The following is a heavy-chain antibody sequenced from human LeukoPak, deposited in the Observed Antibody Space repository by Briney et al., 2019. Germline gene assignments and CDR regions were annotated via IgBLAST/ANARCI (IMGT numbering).Heavy chain of an antibody. J-gene: IGHJ4*02. D-gene: IGHD6-19*01. CDR1: GDSINDYY. Sequence: SETLSLTCTVSGDSINDYYWSWIRQPPGKGLEWIGYIYYSGSTNYNPSLKSRVTISLDTSKNQFSLKLTSVTAADTAVYYCARTGYNSAWNVYFDYWGQGILVTVSS. V-gene: IGHV4-59*01. CDR2: IYYSGST. CDR3: ARTGYNSAWNVYFDY.